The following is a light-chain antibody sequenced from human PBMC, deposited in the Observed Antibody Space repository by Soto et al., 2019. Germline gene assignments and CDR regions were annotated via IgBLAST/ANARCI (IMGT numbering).Light chain of an antibody. J-gene: IGKJ1*01. CDR3: QQSYRPPWT. CDR1: ETISGN. V-gene: IGKV1-39*01. Sequence: DIQMTQSPSSLSASGGDRVTITCRASETISGNLNWYQQKPGKAPNLLIYDASTLQGGVPSRFSGSGSGTDFTLTINSLQPEDFATYYCQQSYRPPWTFGQGTKVEIK. CDR2: DAS.